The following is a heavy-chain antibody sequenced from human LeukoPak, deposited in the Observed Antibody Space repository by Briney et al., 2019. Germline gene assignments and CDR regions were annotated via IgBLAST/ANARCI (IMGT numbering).Heavy chain of an antibody. Sequence: GGSLRLSCAASGFTFSSYGMHWVRQAPGKGLEWVAVIWYDGSNKYYADSVKGRFTISRGNSKNTLYLQMNSLRAEDTAVYYCARGPTRYYFDYWGQGTLVTVSS. CDR1: GFTFSSYG. J-gene: IGHJ4*02. V-gene: IGHV3-33*01. CDR3: ARGPTRYYFDY. CDR2: IWYDGSNK.